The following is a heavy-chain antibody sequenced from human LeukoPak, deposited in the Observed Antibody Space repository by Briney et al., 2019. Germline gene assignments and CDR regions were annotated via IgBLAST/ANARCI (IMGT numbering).Heavy chain of an antibody. J-gene: IGHJ4*02. D-gene: IGHD6-13*01. Sequence: GGSLRLSCAASGFTFSSYSMNWVRQAPGKGLEWVSSISSSSSYIYYADSVEGRFTISRDNAKNSLYLQVNSLRAEDTAVYYCARERGYSSSWYGGLEYWGQGTLVTVSS. CDR2: ISSSSSYI. CDR1: GFTFSSYS. CDR3: ARERGYSSSWYGGLEY. V-gene: IGHV3-21*01.